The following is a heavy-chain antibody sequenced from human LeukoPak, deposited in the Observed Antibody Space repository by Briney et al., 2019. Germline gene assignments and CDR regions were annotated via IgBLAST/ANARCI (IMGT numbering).Heavy chain of an antibody. J-gene: IGHJ4*02. D-gene: IGHD5-18*01. Sequence: PGGSLRLSCAASGFPFSNAWVSWVRQAPGKGLEWVGRIKDKAAGGTIDYGAPMKGRFTISKDDSKSMLYLQMNSLETEDTAVYYCTTSRWYWDSGVVLLVDTTEYFDYWGQGALVTVSS. CDR1: GFPFSNAW. CDR3: TTSRWYWDSGVVLLVDTTEYFDY. CDR2: IKDKAAGGTI. V-gene: IGHV3-15*01.